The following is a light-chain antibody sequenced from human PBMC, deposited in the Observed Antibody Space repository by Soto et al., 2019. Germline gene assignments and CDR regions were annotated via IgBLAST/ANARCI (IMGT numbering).Light chain of an antibody. Sequence: QSALTQPASVSGSPGQSITISCTGTSSDVGSYNLVSWYQLHPGRAPKLIIYAGSKRPAGVSNRFSGSKSVNTASLTISGRQAEDEADYHCCSYAGLSTFVIFGGGTKLTVL. CDR2: AGS. CDR1: SSDVGSYNL. J-gene: IGLJ2*01. CDR3: CSYAGLSTFVI. V-gene: IGLV2-23*03.